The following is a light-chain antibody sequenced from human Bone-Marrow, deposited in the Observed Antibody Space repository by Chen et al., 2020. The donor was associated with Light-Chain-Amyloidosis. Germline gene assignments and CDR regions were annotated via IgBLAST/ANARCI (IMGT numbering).Light chain of an antibody. CDR2: RDT. CDR1: DLPTNY. CDR3: QSADSSGTYEVI. V-gene: IGLV3-25*02. J-gene: IGLJ2*01. Sequence: SYELTQPPSVSVSPGQTARITCHGDDLPTNYAYWYQKKPGQAPVLVIHRDTERPSGISERVYGPSSGTTATLTISEVQAEKEAEYQWQSADSSGTYEVIFGGGTKLTVL.